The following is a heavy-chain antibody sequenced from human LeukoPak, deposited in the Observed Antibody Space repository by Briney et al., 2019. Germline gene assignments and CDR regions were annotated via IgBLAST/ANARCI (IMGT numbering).Heavy chain of an antibody. CDR3: ATEFLGAVAETGDY. D-gene: IGHD6-19*01. J-gene: IGHJ4*02. CDR2: ISYDGSNK. CDR1: GFTFSSYG. Sequence: PGGSLRLSCAASGFTFSSYGMHWVRQAPGKGLEWVALISYDGSNKYYADSVKGRFTISRDNAKKSLYLQMNSLRAEDTAVYYCATEFLGAVAETGDYWGQGTLVTVSS. V-gene: IGHV3-30*03.